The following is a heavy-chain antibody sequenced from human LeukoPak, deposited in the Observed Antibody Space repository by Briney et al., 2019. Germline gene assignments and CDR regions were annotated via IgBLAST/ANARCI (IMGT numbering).Heavy chain of an antibody. J-gene: IGHJ4*02. Sequence: GGSLRLSCAASGFTFSSYWMHWVRQAPGKGLEWDSSISSSSSYIYYADSVKGRFTISRDNAKNSLYLQMNSLRAEDTAVYYCARRPADGDYGWGQGTLVTVSS. CDR2: ISSSSSYI. V-gene: IGHV3-21*01. CDR1: GFTFSSYW. D-gene: IGHD4-17*01. CDR3: ARRPADGDYG.